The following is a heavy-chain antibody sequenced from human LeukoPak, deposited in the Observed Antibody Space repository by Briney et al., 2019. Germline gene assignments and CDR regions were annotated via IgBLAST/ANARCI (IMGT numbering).Heavy chain of an antibody. D-gene: IGHD3-10*01. V-gene: IGHV4-59*01. J-gene: IGHJ6*02. CDR2: IHYSGST. Sequence: SESLSLTCTVSGCSISDYYWSWIRQPPMKGLEWIGRIHYSGSTDYNPSLKSRLTISVDTSKNQFSLKLSSVTAADTAVYYCARDQYYYGSGTYGMDVWGQGTTVTVSS. CDR1: GCSISDYY. CDR3: ARDQYYYGSGTYGMDV.